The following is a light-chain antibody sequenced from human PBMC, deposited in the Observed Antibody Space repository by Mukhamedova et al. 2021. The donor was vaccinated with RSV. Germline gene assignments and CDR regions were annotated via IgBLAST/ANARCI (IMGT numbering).Light chain of an antibody. J-gene: IGKJ2*01. CDR3: QQYNNLYT. Sequence: WYQRRVHGRAPKLLIYKTSNLEIGAPSRFSGSGSGTEFTLTISSLQPDDFATYYCQQYNNLYTFGQGTKLEIK. V-gene: IGKV1-5*03. CDR2: KTS.